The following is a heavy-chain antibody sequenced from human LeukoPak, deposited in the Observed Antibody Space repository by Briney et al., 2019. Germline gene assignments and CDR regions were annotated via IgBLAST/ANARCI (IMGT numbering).Heavy chain of an antibody. V-gene: IGHV1-2*02. CDR1: GYTFTGYY. J-gene: IGHJ4*02. CDR3: ARDQYYYDSSGYLDY. CDR2: INPNSGGT. Sequence: GASVKVSCKASGYTFTGYYMHWVRQAPGQGLEWMGWINPNSGGTNHAQKFQGRVTMTRDTSISTAYMELSRLRSDDTAVYYCARDQYYYDSSGYLDYWGQGTLVTVSS. D-gene: IGHD3-22*01.